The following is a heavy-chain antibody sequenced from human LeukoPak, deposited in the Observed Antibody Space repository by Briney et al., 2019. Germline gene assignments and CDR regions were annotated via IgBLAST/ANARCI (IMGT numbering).Heavy chain of an antibody. CDR3: AKDNWRRVPLESGN. D-gene: IGHD1-20*01. J-gene: IGHJ4*02. V-gene: IGHV3-33*06. CDR1: GFTFSSYG. CDR2: IWYDGSNK. Sequence: GGSLRLSCAASGFTFSSYGMHWVRQAPGKGLEWVAVIWYDGSNKYYADSVKGRFTISRDNSKNTLYLKMNSLRAEDTAVYYCAKDNWRRVPLESGNWGQGTLVTVSS.